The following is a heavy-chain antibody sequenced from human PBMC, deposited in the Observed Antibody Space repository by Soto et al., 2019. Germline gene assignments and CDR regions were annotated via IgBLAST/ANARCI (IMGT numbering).Heavy chain of an antibody. CDR1: GGTFSTCG. CDR3: AKSAPMDAGDKYYYDF. V-gene: IGHV1-69*13. D-gene: IGHD4-17*01. Sequence: ASVKVSCKASGGTFSTCGISWVRQAPGQGLEWMGGIIPFFGTARYSQKFEDRITIIADESTNTVYMDLRSLTSEDTAIYYCAKSAPMDAGDKYYYDFWGHGVLVTVSS. J-gene: IGHJ4*01. CDR2: IIPFFGTA.